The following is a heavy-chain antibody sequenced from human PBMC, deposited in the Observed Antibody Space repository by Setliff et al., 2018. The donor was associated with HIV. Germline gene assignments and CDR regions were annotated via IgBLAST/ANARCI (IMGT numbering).Heavy chain of an antibody. CDR2: IYYSGST. J-gene: IGHJ5*01. CDR1: GGSISSYY. Sequence: SETLSLTCTVSGGSISSYYWSWIRQPPGKGLEWIGYIYYSGSTYYNPSLKSRVSISLDTANKQFSLTLNSLTAADSALYFCAGGFPKYNFRLFDSWGQGTLVTVSS. CDR3: AGGFPKYNFRLFDS. D-gene: IGHD6-25*01. V-gene: IGHV4-59*04.